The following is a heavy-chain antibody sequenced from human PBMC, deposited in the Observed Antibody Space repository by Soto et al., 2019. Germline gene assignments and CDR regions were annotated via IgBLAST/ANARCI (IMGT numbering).Heavy chain of an antibody. CDR2: IIPIFGTA. V-gene: IGHV1-69*01. D-gene: IGHD4-17*01. CDR3: AVTVTTHYGMDV. CDR1: GGTFSSYA. Sequence: QVQLLQSGAEVKKPGSSVKVSCKASGGTFSSYAISWVRQAPGQGLEWMGGIIPIFGTANYAQKVQGRVTITADESTSTAYMERSSMRAEDTAVYYCAVTVTTHYGMDVWGQGPTVTVSS. J-gene: IGHJ6*02.